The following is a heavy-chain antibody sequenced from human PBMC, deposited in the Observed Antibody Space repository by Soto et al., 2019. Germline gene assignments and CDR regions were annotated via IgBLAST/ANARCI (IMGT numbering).Heavy chain of an antibody. J-gene: IGHJ5*02. CDR3: SRESPRTRRASP. V-gene: IGHV4-59*13. CDR1: GGCLSSWN. Sequence: PSETLSFTCTVSGGCLSSWNSSWVRQPPRKRLEWIGYIFYTGCINYNLSLKSRVTFSLDTSKNQSSLTLPSVTASDTAVYYCSRESPRTRRASPWGYGTLFT. CDR2: IFYTGCI. D-gene: IGHD1-1*01.